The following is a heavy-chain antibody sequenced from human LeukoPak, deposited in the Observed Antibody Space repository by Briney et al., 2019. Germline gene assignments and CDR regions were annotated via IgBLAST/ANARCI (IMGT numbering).Heavy chain of an antibody. CDR3: ARPAERGYSYGLDF. D-gene: IGHD5-18*01. J-gene: IGHJ3*01. CDR1: GGSFSGYY. CDR2: INHSGST. Sequence: SETLSLTCAVYGGSFSGYYWSWIRQPPGKGLEWIGEINHSGSTNYNPSLKSRVTISVDTSKNQVSLNLSSVTAADTAVYYCARPAERGYSYGLDFWGPGTMVTVSS. V-gene: IGHV4-34*01.